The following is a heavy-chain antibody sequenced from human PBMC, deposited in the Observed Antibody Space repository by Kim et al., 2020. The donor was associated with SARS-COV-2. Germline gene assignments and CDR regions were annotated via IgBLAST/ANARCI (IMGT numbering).Heavy chain of an antibody. D-gene: IGHD3-10*01. J-gene: IGHJ5*02. V-gene: IGHV4-39*01. Sequence: SLRSRVTIAVDTSKDQFSLKLSSVTAAGTAVYYCARQGYYGSGSSNWFDPWGQGTLVTVSS. CDR3: ARQGYYGSGSSNWFDP.